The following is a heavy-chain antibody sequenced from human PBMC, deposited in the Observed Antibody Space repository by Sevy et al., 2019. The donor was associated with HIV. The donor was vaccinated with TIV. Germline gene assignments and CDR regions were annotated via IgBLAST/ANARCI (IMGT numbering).Heavy chain of an antibody. Sequence: GGSLRLSCAASGFTFSSYWMSWVRQAPGKGLEWVANIKQGGSEKYYVDSVKGRFTISRDNAKNSLYLQMNSLRAEDTAVYYCARGGDDGAFDIWGQGTMVTVSS. CDR3: ARGGDDGAFDI. CDR1: GFTFSSYW. CDR2: IKQGGSEK. J-gene: IGHJ3*02. V-gene: IGHV3-7*01. D-gene: IGHD2-21*02.